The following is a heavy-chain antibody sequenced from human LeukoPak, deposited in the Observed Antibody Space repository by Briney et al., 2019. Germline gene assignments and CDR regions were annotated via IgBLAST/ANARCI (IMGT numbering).Heavy chain of an antibody. J-gene: IGHJ3*02. V-gene: IGHV3-9*01. Sequence: GGSLRLSCAASGFTFDDYAMHWVRQAPGKGLEWVSGISWNSGSIGYADSVKGRFTISRDNAKNSLYLQMNSLRAEDTALYYCAKDMRIGIAVAGTDAFDIWGQGTMVTVSS. D-gene: IGHD6-19*01. CDR2: ISWNSGSI. CDR1: GFTFDDYA. CDR3: AKDMRIGIAVAGTDAFDI.